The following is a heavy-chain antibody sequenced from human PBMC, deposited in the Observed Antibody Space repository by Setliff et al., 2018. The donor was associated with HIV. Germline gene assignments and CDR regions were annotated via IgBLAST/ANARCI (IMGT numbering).Heavy chain of an antibody. J-gene: IGHJ5*02. CDR2: VYASGTT. Sequence: SETLSLTCTVSGGSISSGSYYWTWMRQSAGKGLEWIGRVYASGTTNYNPSLKSRVTISMDSSQNQFSLNLTSVTAADTAVYYCARSRTILSFDPWGPGTLVTVSS. CDR1: GGSISSGSYY. CDR3: ARSRTILSFDP. V-gene: IGHV4-61*02. D-gene: IGHD2-15*01.